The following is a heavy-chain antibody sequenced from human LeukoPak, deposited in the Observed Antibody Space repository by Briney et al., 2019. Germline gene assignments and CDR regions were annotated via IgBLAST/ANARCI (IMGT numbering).Heavy chain of an antibody. J-gene: IGHJ4*02. CDR3: AREDTGYTYGYGPIDY. V-gene: IGHV3-48*01. CDR2: ISSSTTTI. CDR1: GFTFSSYR. Sequence: GGSLRLSCAGSGFTFSSYRMNWVRQTPGKGLEWTSYISSSTTTIYYADSVRGRFTISRDNAKNSLYLQMNSLRADDTAVYYCAREDTGYTYGYGPIDYWGQGTLVTVSS. D-gene: IGHD5-18*01.